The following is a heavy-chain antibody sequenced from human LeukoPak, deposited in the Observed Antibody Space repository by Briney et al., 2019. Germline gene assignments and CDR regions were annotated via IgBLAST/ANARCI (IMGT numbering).Heavy chain of an antibody. CDR1: GFTFSNHG. V-gene: IGHV3-33*01. J-gene: IGHJ4*02. CDR2: IWYDGSTK. CDR3: ARDRKTGSYYPDY. D-gene: IGHD3-10*01. Sequence: PGRSLRLSCAASGFTFSNHGMHWVRRTPGKGLEWLAVIWYDGSTKYYADSVKGRFTISRDNSGNTVFLHMNSLRAEDTAFYFCARDRKTGSYYPDYWGRRTLVTVSS.